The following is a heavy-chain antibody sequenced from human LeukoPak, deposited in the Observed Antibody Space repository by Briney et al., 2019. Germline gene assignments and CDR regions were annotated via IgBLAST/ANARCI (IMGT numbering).Heavy chain of an antibody. V-gene: IGHV3-7*03. CDR1: GFRFHNHW. Sequence: GGSLRLSCAASGFRFHNHWMTWVRQAPGKGLEWVADIKQDGSEENYGDSVKGRFTISRDNAKNSLYLQMNSLRAEDTALYHCARGAAVAGTWNYYYYGMDVWGQGTTVTVSS. D-gene: IGHD6-19*01. J-gene: IGHJ6*02. CDR3: ARGAAVAGTWNYYYYGMDV. CDR2: IKQDGSEE.